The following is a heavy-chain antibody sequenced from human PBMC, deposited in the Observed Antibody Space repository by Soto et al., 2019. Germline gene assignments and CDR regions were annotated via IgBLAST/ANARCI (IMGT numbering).Heavy chain of an antibody. CDR1: GGSISSGGYY. D-gene: IGHD5-18*01. J-gene: IGHJ6*02. Sequence: QVQLQESGPGLVKPSQTLSLTCTVSGGSISSGGYYWSWIRQHPGKGLEWIGYIYYSGSTYYNPSLKSQVTISVDTSKNQFSLKLSSVTAADTAVYYCARDSRGYSYGYVYYYGMDVWGQGTTVTVSS. V-gene: IGHV4-31*01. CDR3: ARDSRGYSYGYVYYYGMDV. CDR2: IYYSGST.